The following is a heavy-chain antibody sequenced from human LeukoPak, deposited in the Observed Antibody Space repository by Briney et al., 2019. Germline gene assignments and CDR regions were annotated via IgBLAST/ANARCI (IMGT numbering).Heavy chain of an antibody. CDR1: GYTFTGYY. J-gene: IGHJ4*02. CDR3: ARSITMIVVAPGY. Sequence: ASVKVSCKASGYTFTGYYMHWVRQAPGQGLEWMGWINPNSGNTGYAQKFQGRVTMARNTSISTAYMELSSLRSEDTAVYYCARSITMIVVAPGYWGQGTLVTVSS. CDR2: INPNSGNT. D-gene: IGHD3-22*01. V-gene: IGHV1-8*02.